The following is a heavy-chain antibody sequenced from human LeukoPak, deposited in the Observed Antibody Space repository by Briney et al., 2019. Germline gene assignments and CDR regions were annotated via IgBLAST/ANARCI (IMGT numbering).Heavy chain of an antibody. J-gene: IGHJ5*02. CDR3: ARIRDIRWSNWFDP. CDR2: IDWDDDK. D-gene: IGHD4-17*01. V-gene: IGHV2-70*11. CDR1: GFSLSTSGMC. Sequence: SGPALGKPTQTLTLTCTFSGFSLSTSGMCLSWIRQPPGKALEWLARIDWDDDKYYSTSLKTRLTISKDTSKNQVVLTMTNMDPVDTATYYCARIRDIRWSNWFDPWGQGTLVTVSS.